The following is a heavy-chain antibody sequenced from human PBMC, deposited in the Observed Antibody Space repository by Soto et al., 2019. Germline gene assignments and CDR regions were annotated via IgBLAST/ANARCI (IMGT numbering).Heavy chain of an antibody. J-gene: IGHJ4*02. CDR2: IKSKTDGGTT. V-gene: IGHV3-15*01. Sequence: GGSLRLSCAASGFTFSNALMSWVRQAPGKGLEWVGRIKSKTDGGTTDYAAPVKGRFTISRDDSKNTLYLQMNSLKTEDTAVYYCTRDYSNYGSFDYWGRGTMVAV. CDR3: TRDYSNYGSFDY. CDR1: GFTFSNAL. D-gene: IGHD4-4*01.